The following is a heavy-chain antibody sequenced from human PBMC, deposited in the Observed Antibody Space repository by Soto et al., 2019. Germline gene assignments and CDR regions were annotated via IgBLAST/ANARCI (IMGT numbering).Heavy chain of an antibody. CDR2: ISYDGSNK. CDR1: GFTFSSYG. CDR3: AKDGRKDIVVVVAAKESYYYYYMDV. V-gene: IGHV3-30*18. Sequence: GGSLRLSCAASGFTFSSYGMHWVRQAPGKGLEWVAVISYDGSNKYYADSVKGRFTISRDNSKNTLYLQMNSLRAEDTAVYYCAKDGRKDIVVVVAAKESYYYYYMDVWGKGTTVTVSS. J-gene: IGHJ6*03. D-gene: IGHD2-15*01.